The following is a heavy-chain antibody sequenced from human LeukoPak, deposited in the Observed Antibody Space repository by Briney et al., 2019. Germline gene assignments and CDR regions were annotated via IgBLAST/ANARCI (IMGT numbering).Heavy chain of an antibody. V-gene: IGHV1-2*02. Sequence: ASVKVSCEASGYTFTGYYMHWVRQAPGQGLEWMGWINPNSGGTNYAQKFQGRVTMTRDTSISTAYMELSRLRSDDTAVYYCARDEAVLRFLEWLDYYYMDVWGKGTTVTVSS. CDR3: ARDEAVLRFLEWLDYYYMDV. D-gene: IGHD3-3*01. J-gene: IGHJ6*03. CDR1: GYTFTGYY. CDR2: INPNSGGT.